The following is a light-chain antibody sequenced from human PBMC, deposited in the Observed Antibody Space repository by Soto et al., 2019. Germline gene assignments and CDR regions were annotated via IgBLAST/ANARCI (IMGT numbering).Light chain of an antibody. CDR2: DAS. Sequence: DIQMTQSHSTLSASVGDRVTITCRASQSISIWLAWYQQKPGKAPKLLIFDASNLESGVPSRFSGSGSGTDFTLTISSLQPEDSASYYCQQSYSGLVAFGQGTKVDI. V-gene: IGKV1-5*01. CDR3: QQSYSGLVA. J-gene: IGKJ1*01. CDR1: QSISIW.